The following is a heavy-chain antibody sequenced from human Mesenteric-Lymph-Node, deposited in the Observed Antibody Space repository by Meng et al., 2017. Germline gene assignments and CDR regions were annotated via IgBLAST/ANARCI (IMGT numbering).Heavy chain of an antibody. D-gene: IGHD5-24*01. V-gene: IGHV4-38-2*02. Sequence: SETLSLTCTVSGYSISSGYYWGWIRQPPGKGLEWIGSIYHSGSTYYNPSLKSRVTMSVDTSKNQFSLRLSSVTAADTAVYYCARQTRKDGYNYMFDYWGQGTLVTVSS. CDR3: ARQTRKDGYNYMFDY. CDR2: IYHSGST. J-gene: IGHJ4*02. CDR1: GYSISSGYY.